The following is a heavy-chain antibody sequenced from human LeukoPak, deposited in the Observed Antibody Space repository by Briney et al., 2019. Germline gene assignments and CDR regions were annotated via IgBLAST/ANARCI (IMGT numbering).Heavy chain of an antibody. D-gene: IGHD3-10*01. CDR1: GGTFSSYA. Sequence: SVKVSCKASGGTFSSYAISWVRQAPGQGLEWMGGIIPIFGTANYAQKFQGRVTITADKSTSTAYMELSSLRSEDTAVYYCARDPNGSGSLGFDYWGQGTLVTVSS. V-gene: IGHV1-69*06. CDR3: ARDPNGSGSLGFDY. J-gene: IGHJ4*02. CDR2: IIPIFGTA.